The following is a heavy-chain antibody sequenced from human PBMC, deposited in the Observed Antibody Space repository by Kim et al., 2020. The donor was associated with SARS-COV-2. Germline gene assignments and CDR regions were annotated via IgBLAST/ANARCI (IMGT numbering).Heavy chain of an antibody. J-gene: IGHJ4*01. CDR3: AGEGHSSCRAGTFDY. CDR1: GFTFGSAH. V-gene: IGHV3-30*03. D-gene: IGHD6-19*01. Sequence: GGSLRLSCTASGFTFGSAHMHWVRQAPGKGLEWVALVSADESNKNYVDSVKGRFTVSRDNSQNTLFLEIDSVRPEDTAVYYCAGEGHSSCRAGTFDYWG. CDR2: VSADESNK.